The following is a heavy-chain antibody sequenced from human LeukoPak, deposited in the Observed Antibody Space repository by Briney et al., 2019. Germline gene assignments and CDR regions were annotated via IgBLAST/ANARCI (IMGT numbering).Heavy chain of an antibody. J-gene: IGHJ4*02. V-gene: IGHV3-30*02. CDR1: GFTFSSYG. CDR3: AKDVPDSLDY. CDR2: IRYDGSNK. Sequence: GGSLRLSCAASGFTFSSYGMHWLRQAPGKGLEWVAFIRYDGSNKYYADSVKGRFTISRDNSKNTLYLQMNSLRAEDTAVYYCAKDVPDSLDYWGQGTLVTVSS.